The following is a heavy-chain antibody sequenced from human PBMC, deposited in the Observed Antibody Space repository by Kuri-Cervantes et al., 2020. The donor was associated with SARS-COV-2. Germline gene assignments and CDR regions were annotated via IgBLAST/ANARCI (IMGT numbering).Heavy chain of an antibody. CDR3: ARGEWDVVLD. V-gene: IGHV4-34*01. CDR1: GGAFNSYY. D-gene: IGHD1-26*01. J-gene: IGHJ4*02. CDR2: INHSGST. Sequence: GSLRPSCAIYGGAFNSYYWSWIRKSPGKGLDWIGEINHSGSTNYNPPLKSRVTISLEASKNQFSLNLSSVTAADTAVYYCARGEWDVVLDWGQGTLVTVSS.